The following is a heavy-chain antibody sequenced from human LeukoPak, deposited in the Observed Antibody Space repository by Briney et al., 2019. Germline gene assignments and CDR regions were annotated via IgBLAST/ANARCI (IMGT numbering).Heavy chain of an antibody. J-gene: IGHJ6*02. CDR1: GGTFSSYS. Sequence: SVKVSRKASGGTFSSYSISWVRQAPGQGLEWMGGIIPIFDTADYAQKFQGRVTITADESTSTAYMELSSLRSEDTAVFYCARISLGAIWGYYYGMDVWGQGTTVTVSS. CDR3: ARISLGAIWGYYYGMDV. D-gene: IGHD1-26*01. V-gene: IGHV1-69*13. CDR2: IIPIFDTA.